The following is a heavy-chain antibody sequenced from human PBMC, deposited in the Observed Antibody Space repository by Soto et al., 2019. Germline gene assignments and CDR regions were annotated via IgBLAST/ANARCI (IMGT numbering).Heavy chain of an antibody. V-gene: IGHV1-69*13. CDR2: IIPIFGTA. CDR3: ARAPFGVVISLFYYGMDV. J-gene: IGHJ6*02. CDR1: GGTFSSYA. Sequence: ASVKVSCKASGGTFSSYAISWVRQAPGQGLEWMGGIIPIFGTANYAQKFQGRVTITADESTSTAYMELSSLRSEDTAVYYCARAPFGVVISLFYYGMDVWGQGTTVTVSS. D-gene: IGHD3-3*01.